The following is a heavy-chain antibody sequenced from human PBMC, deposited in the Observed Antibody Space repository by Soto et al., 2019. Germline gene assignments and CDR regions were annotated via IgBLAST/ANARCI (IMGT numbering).Heavy chain of an antibody. CDR3: ARDGSGH. V-gene: IGHV3-66*01. Sequence: EVQLVESGGGLVQPGGSLRRSCAASGLTVSTNPMSWVRQAPGKGLECVSVIYTGGGTHYADSVKGRFTNSIDNSKNTVNLQMNSLRPEDTTVYYCARDGSGHWGQGPLVTVSS. CDR1: GLTVSTNP. CDR2: IYTGGGT. J-gene: IGHJ4*02.